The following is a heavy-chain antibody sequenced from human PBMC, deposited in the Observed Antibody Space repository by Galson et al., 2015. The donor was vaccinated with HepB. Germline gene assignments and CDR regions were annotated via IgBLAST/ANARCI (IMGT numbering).Heavy chain of an antibody. CDR3: AKAFSIAAAGRCYFDY. V-gene: IGHV3-23*01. Sequence: SLRLSCAASGFTFSSYAMSWVRQAPGKGLEWVSAISGSGGSTYYADSVKGRFTISRDNSKNTLYLQMNSLRAEDTAVYYCAKAFSIAAAGRCYFDYWGQGTLVTVSS. CDR1: GFTFSSYA. CDR2: ISGSGGST. D-gene: IGHD6-13*01. J-gene: IGHJ4*02.